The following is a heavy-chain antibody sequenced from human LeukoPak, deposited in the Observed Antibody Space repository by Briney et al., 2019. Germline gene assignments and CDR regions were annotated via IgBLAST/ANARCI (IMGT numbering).Heavy chain of an antibody. CDR1: GFTFSSYE. V-gene: IGHV3-48*03. CDR2: ISSSGSTI. Sequence: GGSLRLSCAASGFTFSSYEMNWVRQAPGKGLEWVSYISSSGSTIYYADSVKGRFTISRDNAKNSLYLQMNSLRAEDTAVYYCARAGYCSSTSCYGNWFDPWGQGTLVTVSS. J-gene: IGHJ5*02. D-gene: IGHD2-2*01. CDR3: ARAGYCSSTSCYGNWFDP.